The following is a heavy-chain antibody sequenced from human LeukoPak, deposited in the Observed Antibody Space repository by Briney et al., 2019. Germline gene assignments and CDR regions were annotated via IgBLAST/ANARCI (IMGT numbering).Heavy chain of an antibody. D-gene: IGHD6-13*01. CDR1: GGSISSGSYY. J-gene: IGHJ4*02. Sequence: PSETLSLTCTVSGGSISSGSYYWSWIRQPAGKGLEWIGRIYTSGSTNYNPSLKSRVTISVDTSKNQFSLKLSSVTAADTAVYYCARVMGQQLYFDYWGQGTLVTVSS. CDR3: ARVMGQQLYFDY. CDR2: IYTSGST. V-gene: IGHV4-61*02.